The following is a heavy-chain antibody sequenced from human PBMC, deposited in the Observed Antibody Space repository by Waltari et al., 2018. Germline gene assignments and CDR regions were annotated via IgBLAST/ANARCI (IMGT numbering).Heavy chain of an antibody. CDR3: AKVVALLVVPAAHDWFDP. J-gene: IGHJ5*02. Sequence: VQVVDSGGATVEPGGLLMIPYDASGFPFPSCSVTLDRKAPGKGMEWVSGSRGAGMTTYYADSVRGRLTISRDNAKNTVYLQMDSLRVEDTAVYYCAKVVALLVVPAAHDWFDPWGQGTLVTVSS. D-gene: IGHD2-2*01. V-gene: IGHV3-23*04. CDR1: GFPFPSCS. CDR2: SRGAGMTT.